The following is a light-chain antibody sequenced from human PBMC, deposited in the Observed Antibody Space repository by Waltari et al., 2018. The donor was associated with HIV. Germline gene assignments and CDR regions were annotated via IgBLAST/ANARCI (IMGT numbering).Light chain of an antibody. Sequence: DVILTQSPDSLAVSVGERATLTCKSGHSLLYRSTNENSLAWYQQKPGQRPKLLIYWASTRESGVPDRFSGSGSGTDFTLTISSLRAEDVAVYYCQQYYILPYTFGQGTKLEIK. V-gene: IGKV4-1*01. J-gene: IGKJ2*01. CDR2: WAS. CDR1: HSLLYRSTNENS. CDR3: QQYYILPYT.